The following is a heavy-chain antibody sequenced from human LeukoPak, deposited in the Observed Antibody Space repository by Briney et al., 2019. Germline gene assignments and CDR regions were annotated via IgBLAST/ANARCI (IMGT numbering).Heavy chain of an antibody. V-gene: IGHV4-4*07. Sequence: SETLSLTCSVSGVSISSYYWSWIRQPAGKGLEWIGRIYTSGSTNYNPSLKSRVTMSVDTSKNQFSLKLSSVTAADTAVYYCAREDPLYYYDSSGYSGTTDYWGQGTLVTVSS. D-gene: IGHD3-22*01. CDR2: IYTSGST. CDR1: GVSISSYY. J-gene: IGHJ4*02. CDR3: AREDPLYYYDSSGYSGTTDY.